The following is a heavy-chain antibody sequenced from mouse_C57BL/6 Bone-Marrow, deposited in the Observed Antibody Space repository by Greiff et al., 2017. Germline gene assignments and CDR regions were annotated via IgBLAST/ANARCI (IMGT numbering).Heavy chain of an antibody. CDR2: IYPRDGST. CDR1: GYTFTDHT. D-gene: IGHD2-1*01. CDR3: ARGDGYGNYVSYCDY. J-gene: IGHJ2*01. V-gene: IGHV1-78*01. Sequence: QVQLKESDAELVKPGASVKISCKVSGYTFTDHTIHWMKQRPEQGLEWIGYIYPRDGSTKYNEKFKGKATLTADKSSSTAYMQLNSLTSEDSAVYFCARGDGYGNYVSYCDYWGQGTTLTVSS.